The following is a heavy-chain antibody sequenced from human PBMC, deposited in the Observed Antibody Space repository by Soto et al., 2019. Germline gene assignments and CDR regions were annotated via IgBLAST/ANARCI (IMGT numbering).Heavy chain of an antibody. Sequence: PGGSLRLSCAASGFTFSNYWMNWVRQAPGKGLEWVANIKYDGTKKDYVDSAKGRFTISRDNAKNSLYLQMNSLRDDDTAVYYCARGGTPIDYWGQGTLVTVSS. CDR2: IKYDGTKK. V-gene: IGHV3-7*03. J-gene: IGHJ4*02. CDR3: ARGGTPIDY. D-gene: IGHD3-16*01. CDR1: GFTFSNYW.